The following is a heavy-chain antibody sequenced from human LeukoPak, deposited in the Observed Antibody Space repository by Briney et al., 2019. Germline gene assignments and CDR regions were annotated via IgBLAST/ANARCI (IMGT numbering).Heavy chain of an antibody. CDR1: GGSISSYY. CDR3: ARVKIVVVPAANYDFWSGYWGDWYFDL. V-gene: IGHV4-4*07. J-gene: IGHJ2*01. CDR2: IYTSGST. Sequence: PSETLSLTCTVSGGSISSYYWSWIRQPAGKGLEWIGRIYTSGSTNYNPSLKSRVTMLVDTSKNQFSLKLSSVTAADTAVYYCARVKIVVVPAANYDFWSGYWGDWYFDLWGRGTLVTVSS. D-gene: IGHD3-3*01.